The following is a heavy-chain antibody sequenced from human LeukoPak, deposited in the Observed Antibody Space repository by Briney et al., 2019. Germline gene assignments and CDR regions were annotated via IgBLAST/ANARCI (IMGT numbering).Heavy chain of an antibody. CDR1: GGSISSSTYY. V-gene: IGHV4-39*07. CDR3: ARVISYYYYMDV. CDR2: IFYSGRT. Sequence: PSETLSLTCTVSGGSISSSTYYWGWIRQPPGKGLEWIGSIFYSGRTYYNPSLKSRVTISVDTSKNQFSLKLSSVTAADTAVYYCARVISYYYYMDVWGKGTTVTISS. D-gene: IGHD3-10*01. J-gene: IGHJ6*03.